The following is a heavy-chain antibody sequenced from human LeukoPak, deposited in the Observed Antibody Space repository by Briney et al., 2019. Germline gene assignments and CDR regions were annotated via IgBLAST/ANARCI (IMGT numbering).Heavy chain of an antibody. CDR1: GFIFGSYG. CDR3: AKDRHGDYASDY. D-gene: IGHD4-17*01. J-gene: IGHJ4*02. CDR2: TPYHGVSR. V-gene: IGHV3-30*02. Sequence: GGSLRLSCAASGFIFGSYGMHWVRQAPDKGLEWVAFTPYHGVSRYYAESVKGRFTISRDNSKNTLYLQMNSLKIGDTAVYHYAKDRHGDYASDYWGQGTLVIVSS.